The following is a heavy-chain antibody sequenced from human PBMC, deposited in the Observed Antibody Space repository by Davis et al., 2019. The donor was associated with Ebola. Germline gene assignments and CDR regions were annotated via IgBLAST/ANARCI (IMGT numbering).Heavy chain of an antibody. CDR3: ARARMSGWYFFDS. Sequence: SETLSLTCTVSGGSISSYYWSWIRQPPGKGLEWIGYIYYSGSTYYNPSLKSRVTISVDTSKNQFSLKLSSGTAADTAVYYCARARMSGWYFFDSWGQGTLVTVSS. D-gene: IGHD6-19*01. V-gene: IGHV4-59*01. CDR1: GGSISSYY. J-gene: IGHJ4*02. CDR2: IYYSGST.